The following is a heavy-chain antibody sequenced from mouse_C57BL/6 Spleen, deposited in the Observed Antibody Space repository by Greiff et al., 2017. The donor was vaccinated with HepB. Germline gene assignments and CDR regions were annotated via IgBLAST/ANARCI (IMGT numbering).Heavy chain of an antibody. CDR3: ARVGDYYGSSYKNFDY. Sequence: QVHVKQSGAELVKPGASVKMSCKASGYTFTTYPIEWMKQNHGKSLEWIGNFHPYNDDTKYNEKFKGKATLTVEKSSSTVYLELSRLTSDDSAVYYCARVGDYYGSSYKNFDYWGQGTTLTVSS. D-gene: IGHD1-1*01. J-gene: IGHJ2*01. CDR1: GYTFTTYP. V-gene: IGHV1-47*01. CDR2: FHPYNDDT.